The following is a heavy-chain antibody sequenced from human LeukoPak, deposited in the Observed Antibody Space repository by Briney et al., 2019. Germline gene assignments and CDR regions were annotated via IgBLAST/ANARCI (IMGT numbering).Heavy chain of an antibody. Sequence: SETLSLTCTVSGGSISSSSYYWGWIRQPPGKGLEWIGSIYYSGSTYYNPSLKSRVTISVDTSKNQFSLRLSSVTAADTAVYYCARQYTGVDYWGQGTLDTVSS. CDR2: IYYSGST. CDR3: ARQYTGVDY. D-gene: IGHD2-2*02. V-gene: IGHV4-39*01. CDR1: GGSISSSSYY. J-gene: IGHJ4*02.